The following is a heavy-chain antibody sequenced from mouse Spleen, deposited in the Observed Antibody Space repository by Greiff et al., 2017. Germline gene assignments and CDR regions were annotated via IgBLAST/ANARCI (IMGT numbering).Heavy chain of an antibody. CDR1: GFTFSSYA. CDR3: ARLHWDFDY. D-gene: IGHD4-1*01. J-gene: IGHJ2*01. Sequence: EVKLMESGGGLVKLGGSLKLSCAASGFTFSSYAMSWVRQTPEKRLEWVATISSGGGNTYYPDSVKGRFTISRDNAKNTLYLQMSSLKSEDTAMYYCARLHWDFDYWGQGTTLTVSS. CDR2: ISSGGGNT. V-gene: IGHV5-9*04.